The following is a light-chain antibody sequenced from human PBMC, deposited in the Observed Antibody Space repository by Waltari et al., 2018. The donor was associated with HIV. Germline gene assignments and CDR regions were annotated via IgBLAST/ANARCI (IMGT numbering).Light chain of an antibody. CDR2: YDG. Sequence: SSVLTQPPSVSVAPGKTATITCGGKNIERKSVHWYQQKPGQAPVLVICYDGDRPSGIPERFAGSNSGNTATLTISRVGVGDEADYYCQVWDSTIDHVLFGGGTKLTVL. J-gene: IGLJ2*01. CDR1: NIERKS. V-gene: IGLV3-21*04. CDR3: QVWDSTIDHVL.